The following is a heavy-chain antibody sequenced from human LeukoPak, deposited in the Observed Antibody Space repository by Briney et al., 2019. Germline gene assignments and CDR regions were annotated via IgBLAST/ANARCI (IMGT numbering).Heavy chain of an antibody. CDR3: AKEDYDSSGGFDS. D-gene: IGHD3-22*01. V-gene: IGHV3-23*01. Sequence: GGSLRLSCAASGFTFSNYAMSWVRQAPGKGLEWVSAISGRGGTTYYADSVMGRFAISRDNSKNTLHLQLNYLRAEDTAVYYCAKEDYDSSGGFDSWGQGTLVTVSS. CDR2: ISGRGGTT. CDR1: GFTFSNYA. J-gene: IGHJ4*02.